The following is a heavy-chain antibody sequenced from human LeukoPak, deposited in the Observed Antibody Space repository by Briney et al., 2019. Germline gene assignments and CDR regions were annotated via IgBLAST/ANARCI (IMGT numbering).Heavy chain of an antibody. V-gene: IGHV3-30-3*01. Sequence: HPGGSLRLSCAGSAFTFSHYAIHWVRQAPGKGLEWMAVISYDGSNKLYADAVKGRFTISRDNSKNTLYLLMNSLGAEDTAIYYCARGCSEYDRSGYCFDFWGQGTLVTVSS. J-gene: IGHJ4*02. CDR2: ISYDGSNK. CDR3: ARGCSEYDRSGYCFDF. CDR1: AFTFSHYA. D-gene: IGHD3-22*01.